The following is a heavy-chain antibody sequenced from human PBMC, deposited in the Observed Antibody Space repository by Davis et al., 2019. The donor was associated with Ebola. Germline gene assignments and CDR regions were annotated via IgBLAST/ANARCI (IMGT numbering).Heavy chain of an antibody. CDR3: ARGGILWGNWFDP. V-gene: IGHV3-30-3*01. Sequence: GGSLRLSCAASGFTFSSYAMHWVRQAPGKGLEWVAVISYDGSNKYYADSVKGRFTISRDNSKNTLYLQMNSLRAEDTAVYYCARGGILWGNWFDPWGQGTLVTVSS. D-gene: IGHD3-10*01. CDR2: ISYDGSNK. CDR1: GFTFSSYA. J-gene: IGHJ5*02.